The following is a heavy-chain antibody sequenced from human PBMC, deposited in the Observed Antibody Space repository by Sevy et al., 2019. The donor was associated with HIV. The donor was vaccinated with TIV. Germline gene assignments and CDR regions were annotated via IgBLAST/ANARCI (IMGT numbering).Heavy chain of an antibody. Sequence: GGSLRLSCAASGFTFSGSAMHWVRQASGKGLEWVGRIRSKANSYATAYAASVKGRFTISRDDSKNTAYLQMNSLKTEDTAVYYCTRARWLQSPRFDYWGQGTLVTVSS. J-gene: IGHJ4*02. V-gene: IGHV3-73*01. CDR1: GFTFSGSA. CDR3: TRARWLQSPRFDY. CDR2: IRSKANSYAT. D-gene: IGHD5-12*01.